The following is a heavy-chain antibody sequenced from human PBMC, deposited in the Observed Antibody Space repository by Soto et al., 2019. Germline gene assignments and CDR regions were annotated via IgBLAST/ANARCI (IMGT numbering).Heavy chain of an antibody. V-gene: IGHV3-74*01. CDR2: LNSDGSRT. J-gene: IGHJ4*02. D-gene: IGHD2-8*01. Sequence: GGSLRLSCVGSGFTFSDHWMHWVRQAAGRGLEWVSRLNSDGSRTNYADFVEGRFTISRDNAKNTLYLQMNRLRAEDTAVYYCVRRLPVSGTFDYWGQGTLVTVSS. CDR3: VRRLPVSGTFDY. CDR1: GFTFSDHW.